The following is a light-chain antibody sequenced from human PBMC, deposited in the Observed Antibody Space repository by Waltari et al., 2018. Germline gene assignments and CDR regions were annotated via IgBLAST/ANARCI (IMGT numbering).Light chain of an antibody. CDR1: QSVGRT. V-gene: IGKV3-20*01. CDR2: GVS. J-gene: IGKJ1*01. CDR3: QHYLRLPVA. Sequence: EIVLTQSPGTLSLSPGERAIVSCRASQSVGRTLAWYKQKPGQAPRLLIYGVSNRSTGIPDRFIGSGFGTEFSLTISGLEPEDSAVYYCQHYLRLPVAFGQGTKVEIK.